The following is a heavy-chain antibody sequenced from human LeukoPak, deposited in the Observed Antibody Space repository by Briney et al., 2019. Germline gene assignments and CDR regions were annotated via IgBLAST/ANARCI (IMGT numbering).Heavy chain of an antibody. Sequence: AGGSLRLSCAASGFTFSSYGMHWVRQAPGKGLEWVAVISYDGSNKYYADSVKGRFTISRDNSKNTLYLQMNSLRAEDTAVYYCAKDRRTPIRITMVRGSYPLEGWGQGTLVTVSS. CDR1: GFTFSSYG. CDR2: ISYDGSNK. CDR3: AKDRRTPIRITMVRGSYPLEG. D-gene: IGHD3-10*01. V-gene: IGHV3-30*18. J-gene: IGHJ4*02.